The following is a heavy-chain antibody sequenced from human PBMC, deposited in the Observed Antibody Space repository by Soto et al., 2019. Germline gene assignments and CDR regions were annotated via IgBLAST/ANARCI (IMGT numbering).Heavy chain of an antibody. CDR3: AREREVRGVRVFDY. CDR1: GGSVSSGSYC. J-gene: IGHJ4*02. V-gene: IGHV4-61*01. CDR2: IYNSGRA. Sequence: QVQLQESGPGLVKPSETLSLTCTVSGGSVSSGSYCWSWIRHPRGKGLEWYGYIYNSGRANYNPSLKSRVAMSVVTSKNQFSLKLSSVSAADTAVYYCAREREVRGVRVFDYWGQGTLVTVSS. D-gene: IGHD3-10*01.